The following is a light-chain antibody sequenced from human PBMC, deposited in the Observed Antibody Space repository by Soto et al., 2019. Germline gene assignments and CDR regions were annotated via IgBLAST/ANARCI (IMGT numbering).Light chain of an antibody. V-gene: IGKV3-15*01. CDR3: QQYNKWPLT. J-gene: IGKJ1*01. CDR2: AVS. CDR1: QSVSSY. Sequence: EIVLTQSPATLSLSPGERATLSCRASQSVSSYLAWYQQRPGQAPRLLIYAVSTRATGIPARFSGSGSGTEFTLTISSLQSEDFAVYYCQQYNKWPLTFGQGTKVEIK.